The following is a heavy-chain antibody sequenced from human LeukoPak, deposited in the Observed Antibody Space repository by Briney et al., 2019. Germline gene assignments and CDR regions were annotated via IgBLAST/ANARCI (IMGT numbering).Heavy chain of an antibody. J-gene: IGHJ3*02. Sequence: GGTLRLSCAASGFSFSSHGMSWVRQAPGKGLEWVSGIIGGAGGTYYADSVKGRFTISRDNSKNTLYLQMNSLRAEDTAVYYCAKERAARDAFDIWGQGTMVTVSS. V-gene: IGHV3-23*01. CDR1: GFSFSSHG. CDR3: AKERAARDAFDI. D-gene: IGHD6-6*01. CDR2: IIGGAGGT.